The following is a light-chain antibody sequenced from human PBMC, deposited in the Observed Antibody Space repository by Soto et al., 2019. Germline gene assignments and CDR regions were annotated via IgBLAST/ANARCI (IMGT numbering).Light chain of an antibody. CDR1: QSVSSY. CDR3: QQRSIWPLT. V-gene: IGKV3-11*01. CDR2: DAS. Sequence: EVVLTQSPATLSLSPVDRATLSRRASQSVSSYFAWYQQKPGQAPRLLIYDASNRATGIPARFSGSGSGTDFTLTISSLEAEDFAVYYCQQRSIWPLTFGQGTRLEIK. J-gene: IGKJ5*01.